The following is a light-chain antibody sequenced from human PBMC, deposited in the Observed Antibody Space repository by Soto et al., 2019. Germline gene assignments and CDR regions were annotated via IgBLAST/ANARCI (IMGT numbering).Light chain of an antibody. V-gene: IGLV1-40*01. CDR1: SSNIGAGY. Sequence: QSVLTQPPSVSGAPGQRVTISCTGSSSNIGAGYVHWYQQLPGTAPKLLIYGNSTRPSGVPDRFSGSKSGTSASLAITGLQAEDEADYHCQSYDSSLSGSVFGGGTKVTVL. CDR3: QSYDSSLSGSV. CDR2: GNS. J-gene: IGLJ3*02.